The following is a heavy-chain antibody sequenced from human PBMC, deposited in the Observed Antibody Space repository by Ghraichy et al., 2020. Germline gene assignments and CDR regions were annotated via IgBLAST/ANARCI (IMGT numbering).Heavy chain of an antibody. V-gene: IGHV3-13*01. CDR2: IGTAGDT. CDR3: ARVAIAAAGTGYWYFDL. Sequence: GGSLRLSCAASGFTFSSYDMHWVRQATGKGLEWVSAIGTAGDTYYPGSVKGRFTISRENAKNSLYLQMNSMRAGDTAGYYCARVAIAAAGTGYWYFDLWGRGTLVTVSS. J-gene: IGHJ2*01. D-gene: IGHD6-13*01. CDR1: GFTFSSYD.